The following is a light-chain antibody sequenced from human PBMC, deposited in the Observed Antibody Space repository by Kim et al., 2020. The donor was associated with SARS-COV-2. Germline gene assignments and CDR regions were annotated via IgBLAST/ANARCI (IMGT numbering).Light chain of an antibody. CDR3: SSYTSSSTYV. CDR2: DVS. CDR1: SSDVGGYNY. Sequence: GQSITISGTGTSSDVGGYNYGSWYQQLPGKAPKLMIYDVSKRPSGVSNRFSGSKSGNTASLTISGLQAEDEADYYCSSYTSSSTYVFGTGSKVTVL. V-gene: IGLV2-14*04. J-gene: IGLJ1*01.